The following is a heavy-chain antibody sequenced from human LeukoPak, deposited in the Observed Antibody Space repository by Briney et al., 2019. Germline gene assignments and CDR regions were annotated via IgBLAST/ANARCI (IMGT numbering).Heavy chain of an antibody. J-gene: IGHJ4*02. D-gene: IGHD3-10*01. Sequence: PGGSLRLSCAASGFTFSNAWMSWVRQAPGKGLEWVAFIRYDGSNKYYADSVKGRFTISRDNSKNTLYLQMNSLRAEDTAVYYCAKDIAYGSGRTIDYWGQGTLVTVSS. CDR2: IRYDGSNK. CDR3: AKDIAYGSGRTIDY. V-gene: IGHV3-30*02. CDR1: GFTFSNAW.